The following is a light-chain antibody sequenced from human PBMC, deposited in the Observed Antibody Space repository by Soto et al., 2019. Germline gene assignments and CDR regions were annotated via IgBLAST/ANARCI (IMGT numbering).Light chain of an antibody. V-gene: IGLV2-14*01. CDR3: SSYTSSSTL. Sequence: HSVLTQPAYVSGSPGQSITISCPGTSSDVGSYNYVSWYQQHPGKAPKLMIYEVSNRPSGVSSRFSGSKSGNTASLTISGLQAEDEADYYCSSYTSSSTLFGTGTKVNVL. CDR1: SSDVGSYNY. J-gene: IGLJ1*01. CDR2: EVS.